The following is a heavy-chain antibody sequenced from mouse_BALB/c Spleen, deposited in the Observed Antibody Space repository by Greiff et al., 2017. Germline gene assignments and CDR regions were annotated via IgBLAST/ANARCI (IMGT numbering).Heavy chain of an antibody. V-gene: IGHV2-6-7*01. D-gene: IGHD2-10*02. CDR3: ARDLYGNYWYFDV. Sequence: VQRVESGPGLVASSQSLSITCTVSGFSLTGYGVNWVRQPPGKGLEWLGMIWGDGSTDYNSALKSRLSISKDNSKSQVFLKMNSLQTDDTARYYCARDLYGNYWYFDVWGAGTTVTVSS. CDR1: GFSLTGYG. CDR2: IWGDGST. J-gene: IGHJ1*01.